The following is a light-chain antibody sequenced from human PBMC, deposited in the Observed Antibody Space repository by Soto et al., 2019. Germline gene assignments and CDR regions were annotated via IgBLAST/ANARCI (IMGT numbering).Light chain of an antibody. CDR2: GAS. Sequence: EIVLTQSPGTLSLSPGQRATLSCRASQSISSSSLAWYQQRPGQAPSLLIYGASRRATGIPDRFSGSGSGTDFTLTITRLEPEDFASYYCQQRLTGPWTFGQGTRVEI. CDR3: QQRLTGPWT. CDR1: QSISSSS. J-gene: IGKJ1*01. V-gene: IGKV3D-20*02.